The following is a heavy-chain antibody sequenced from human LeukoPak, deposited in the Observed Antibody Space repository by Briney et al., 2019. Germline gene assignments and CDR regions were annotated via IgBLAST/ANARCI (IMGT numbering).Heavy chain of an antibody. CDR3: ARRGFYGDYVP. Sequence: SETLSLTCTVSGGSISSYYWSWIRQPPGKGLEWIGYIYYSGSTNYNPSLKSRVTISVDTSKNQLSLKLSSVTAADTAVYYCARRGFYGDYVPWGQGTLVTVSS. D-gene: IGHD4-17*01. CDR1: GGSISSYY. J-gene: IGHJ5*02. V-gene: IGHV4-59*08. CDR2: IYYSGST.